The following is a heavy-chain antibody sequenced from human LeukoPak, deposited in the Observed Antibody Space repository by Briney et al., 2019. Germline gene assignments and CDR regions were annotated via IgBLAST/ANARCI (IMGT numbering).Heavy chain of an antibody. CDR1: GGTFSSYA. J-gene: IGHJ4*02. Sequence: SVKVSCKASGGTFSSYAISWVRQAPGQGLEWMGGIIPIFGTANYARKFQGRVTITTDESTSTAYMELSSLRSEDTAVYYCARAEASGYYFDYWGQGTLVTVSS. CDR2: IIPIFGTA. CDR3: ARAEASGYYFDY. D-gene: IGHD1-14*01. V-gene: IGHV1-69*05.